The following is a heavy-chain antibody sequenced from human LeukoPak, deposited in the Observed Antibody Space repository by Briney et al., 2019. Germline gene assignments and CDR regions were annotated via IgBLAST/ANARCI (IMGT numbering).Heavy chain of an antibody. CDR3: ASRHWDDFWSGYSYYFDY. D-gene: IGHD3-3*01. CDR1: GFTFSSYS. Sequence: GSLRPSCAASGFTFSSYSMNWVRQAPGKGPEGVSYISSSSSTIYYADSVKGRFTISRDNAKNSLYLQMNSLRAEDTAVYYCASRHWDDFWSGYSYYFDYRGQGTLVTVSS. J-gene: IGHJ4*02. CDR2: ISSSSSTI. V-gene: IGHV3-48*01.